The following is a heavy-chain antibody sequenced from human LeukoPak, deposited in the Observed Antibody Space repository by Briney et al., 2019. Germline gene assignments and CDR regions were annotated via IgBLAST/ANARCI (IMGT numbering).Heavy chain of an antibody. Sequence: GGSLRLSCVASGFTFSSYWVIWVRQIPGKGLVWVSRIKADGSTTHYADSVKGRFTISRDNAKNTLYLQMNSLRAEDTGVYYCTTDYYGSPYYWGQGTLVTVSS. J-gene: IGHJ4*02. CDR1: GFTFSSYW. CDR2: IKADGSTT. CDR3: TTDYYGSPYY. V-gene: IGHV3-74*01. D-gene: IGHD3-10*01.